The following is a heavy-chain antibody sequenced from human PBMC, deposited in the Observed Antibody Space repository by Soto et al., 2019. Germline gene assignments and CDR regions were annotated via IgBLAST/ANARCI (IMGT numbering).Heavy chain of an antibody. CDR1: GGPVRSGTHY. Sequence: PSETLSLTCPASGGPVRSGTHYGGWIRRPPGMRLEWIGFIYFSGSTHSDPPLKNRGTMSLDTYTIQFALKLRSLSVADTAGYHGARFVRSCRGTTCYTRADVWGQGTTVT. D-gene: IGHD2-2*02. V-gene: IGHV4-61*01. CDR2: IYFSGST. J-gene: IGHJ6*02. CDR3: ARFVRSCRGTTCYTRADV.